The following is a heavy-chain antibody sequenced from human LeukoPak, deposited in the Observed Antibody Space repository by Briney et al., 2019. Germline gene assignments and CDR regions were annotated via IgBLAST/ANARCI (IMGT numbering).Heavy chain of an antibody. D-gene: IGHD2-21*02. V-gene: IGHV4-34*01. CDR2: INHSGST. J-gene: IGHJ6*03. CDR1: GGSFSGYY. CDR3: ARETRAAYCGGDCYPGHYYYYMDV. Sequence: SETLSLTCAVYGGSFSGYYWSWIRQPPGKGLEWIGEINHSGSTNYNPSLKSRVTISVDTSKNQFPLKLSSVTAADTAVYYCARETRAAYCGGDCYPGHYYYYMDVWGKGTTATVSS.